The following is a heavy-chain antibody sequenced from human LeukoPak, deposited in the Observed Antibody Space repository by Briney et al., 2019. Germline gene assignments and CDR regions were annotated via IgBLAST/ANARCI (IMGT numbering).Heavy chain of an antibody. Sequence: SETLSLTCTVSGGSISSYYWSWIRQPPGKGLEWIGYIYYSGSTNYNPSLKSRVTISVDTSKNQFSLKLSSVTAADTAVYYCARLGPPGWYFDLWGRGTLVTVSS. J-gene: IGHJ2*01. CDR2: IYYSGST. V-gene: IGHV4-59*08. CDR3: ARLGPPGWYFDL. CDR1: GGSISSYY.